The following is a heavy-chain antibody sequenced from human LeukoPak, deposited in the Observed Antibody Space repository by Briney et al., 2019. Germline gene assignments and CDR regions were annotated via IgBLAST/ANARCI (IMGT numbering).Heavy chain of an antibody. CDR1: GGSISSYY. CDR2: IYTSGST. J-gene: IGHJ4*02. Sequence: SGTLSLTCTVSGGSISSYYWSWIRQPAGKGLEWIGRIYTSGSTNYNPSLKSRVTISVDKSKNQFSLKLSSVTAADTAVYYCARLPWGVYYFDYWGQGTLVTVSS. V-gene: IGHV4-4*07. D-gene: IGHD7-27*01. CDR3: ARLPWGVYYFDY.